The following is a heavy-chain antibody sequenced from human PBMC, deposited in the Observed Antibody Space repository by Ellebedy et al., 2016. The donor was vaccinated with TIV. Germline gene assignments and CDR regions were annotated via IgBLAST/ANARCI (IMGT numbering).Heavy chain of an antibody. V-gene: IGHV3-21*04. CDR2: IDASSTYI. Sequence: GESLKISCAASGFTLGSHNMNWVRQAPGKGLEWVSYIDASSTYIHYGDSVKGRFTVSRDNSKNTVSLQMNSLRADDTAIYYCANGVRSDSLEYYFDYWGQGTLVTVSS. CDR3: ANGVRSDSLEYYFDY. D-gene: IGHD3-10*01. J-gene: IGHJ4*02. CDR1: GFTLGSHN.